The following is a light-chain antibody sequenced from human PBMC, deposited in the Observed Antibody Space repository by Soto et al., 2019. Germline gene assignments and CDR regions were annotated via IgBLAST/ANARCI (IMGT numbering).Light chain of an antibody. CDR2: DAS. CDR3: QQYNSYPYT. J-gene: IGKJ2*01. Sequence: DIQMTQSPSTLSASVGDRVTITCRASQSISSWLAWYQQKPGTAPKVLIYDASSLESGVPSRFSGSGSGTEFTLTISSPQPDDFATYYCQQYNSYPYTFGQGTKLEIK. V-gene: IGKV1-5*01. CDR1: QSISSW.